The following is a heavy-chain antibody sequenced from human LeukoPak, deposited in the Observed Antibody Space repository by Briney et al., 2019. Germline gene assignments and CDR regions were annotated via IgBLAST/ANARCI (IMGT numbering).Heavy chain of an antibody. CDR1: GFTFSSYG. Sequence: HPGRSLRLSCAASGFTFSSYGMHWVRQAPGKGLEWVAVIWYDGSNKYYADSVKGRFTISRDNSKNTLYLQMNSLRAGDTAVYYCAKIRFLEEGVFDIWGQGTMVTVSS. D-gene: IGHD3-3*01. J-gene: IGHJ3*02. CDR3: AKIRFLEEGVFDI. CDR2: IWYDGSNK. V-gene: IGHV3-33*06.